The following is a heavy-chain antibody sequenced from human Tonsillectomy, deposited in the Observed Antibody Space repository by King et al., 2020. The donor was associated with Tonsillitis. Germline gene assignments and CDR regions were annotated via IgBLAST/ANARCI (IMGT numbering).Heavy chain of an antibody. D-gene: IGHD5-12*01. CDR3: ARDNGDYDWKPFDY. CDR1: GGSISSYY. CDR2: IYYSGST. J-gene: IGHJ4*02. Sequence: QLQESGPGLVKPSETLSLTCTVSGGSISSYYWSWIRQPPGKGLEWIGYIYYSGSTNYNPSLKSRVTISVETSKNQFSLKLSSVTAADTAVYYCARDNGDYDWKPFDYWGQGTLVTVSS. V-gene: IGHV4-59*01.